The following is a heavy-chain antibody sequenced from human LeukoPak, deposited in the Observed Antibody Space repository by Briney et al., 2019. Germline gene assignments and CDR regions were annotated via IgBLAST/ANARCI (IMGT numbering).Heavy chain of an antibody. CDR3: TTVSPRSSSWYAYYYYYYGMDV. J-gene: IGHJ6*02. D-gene: IGHD6-13*01. V-gene: IGHV3-15*01. CDR2: IKSKTDGGTT. CDR1: GFTFSNAW. Sequence: GGSLRLSCAASGFTFSNAWMSWVRQAPGKGLEWVGRIKSKTDGGTTDYAAPVKGRFTISRDDSKNTLYLQMNSLKTEDTAVYYCTTVSPRSSSWYAYYYYYYGMDVWGQGTTVTVSS.